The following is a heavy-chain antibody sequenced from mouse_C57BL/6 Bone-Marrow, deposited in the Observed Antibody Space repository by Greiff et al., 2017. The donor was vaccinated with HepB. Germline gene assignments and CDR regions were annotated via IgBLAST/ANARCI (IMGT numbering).Heavy chain of an antibody. D-gene: IGHD2-2*01. J-gene: IGHJ3*01. Sequence: EVKLMESGGGLVKPGGSLKLSCAASGFTFSDYGMHWVRQAPEKGLEWVAYISSGSSTIYYADTVKGRFTISRDNAKNTLFLQMTSLRSEDTAMYYCASLYGYDVRVWFAYWGQGTLVTV. CDR1: GFTFSDYG. CDR3: ASLYGYDVRVWFAY. V-gene: IGHV5-17*01. CDR2: ISSGSSTI.